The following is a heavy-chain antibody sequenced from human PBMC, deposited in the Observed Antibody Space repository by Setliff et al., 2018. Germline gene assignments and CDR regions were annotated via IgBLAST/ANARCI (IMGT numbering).Heavy chain of an antibody. J-gene: IGHJ4*02. CDR1: GYTFTTNA. V-gene: IGHV1-18*01. D-gene: IGHD1-7*01. Sequence: GASVKVSCKAPGYTFTTNAISWVRQAPGQGLEWMGWISASNGDTNYAENLQGRVTMTTDISTSTAYMELRSLRSDDTAVYYCARDEDRNEMEIQGYWGQGTRVTVSS. CDR2: ISASNGDT. CDR3: ARDEDRNEMEIQGY.